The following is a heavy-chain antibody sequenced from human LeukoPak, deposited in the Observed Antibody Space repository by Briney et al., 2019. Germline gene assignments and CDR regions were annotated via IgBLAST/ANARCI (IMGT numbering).Heavy chain of an antibody. Sequence: ASVKVSCKASGYTFTSYGISWVRQAPGQGLEWMGWISAYNGNTNYAQTLQGRITITTATSTNTAYMELRILRPDDTAVSYCARSYGTKPMYYYYMDVGGKGTTVTVSS. CDR1: GYTFTSYG. CDR2: ISAYNGNT. V-gene: IGHV1-18*01. CDR3: ARSYGTKPMYYYYMDV. J-gene: IGHJ6*03. D-gene: IGHD3-10*01.